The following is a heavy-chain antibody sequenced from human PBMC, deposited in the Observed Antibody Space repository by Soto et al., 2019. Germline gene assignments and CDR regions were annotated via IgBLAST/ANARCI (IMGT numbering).Heavy chain of an antibody. D-gene: IGHD6-19*01. CDR1: VASITNSY. CDR2: IYYSGSI. Sequence: QVQLQESGPGLVKPSETMSLTCTVSVASITNSYWNWVRQTPGKGLEWIGFIYYSGSIKYNPSLPSRLTISVDTSKNQLSLRLTSVTATDTAVYYCARGGGSFGRGWYYDYWGQGTLVTVSS. CDR3: ARGGGSFGRGWYYDY. J-gene: IGHJ4*02. V-gene: IGHV4-59*08.